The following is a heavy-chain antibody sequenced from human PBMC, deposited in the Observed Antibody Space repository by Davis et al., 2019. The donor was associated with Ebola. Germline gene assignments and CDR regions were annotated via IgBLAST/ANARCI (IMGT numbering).Heavy chain of an antibody. CDR3: ARGVRKYSTSREDLYCYDY. D-gene: IGHD5-18*01. V-gene: IGHV4-4*02. Sequence: SETLSLTCAVSGGSISTTNWWASVRQPPGKGLEWTGEISPSGSTNYNPSIKSRVTISVDKSENQFSLKLIYVTAADTAVYFCARGVRKYSTSREDLYCYDYWGQGTLVTVSS. J-gene: IGHJ4*02. CDR1: GGSISTTNW. CDR2: ISPSGST.